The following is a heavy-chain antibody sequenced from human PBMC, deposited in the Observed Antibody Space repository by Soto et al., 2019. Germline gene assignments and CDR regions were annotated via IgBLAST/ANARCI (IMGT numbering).Heavy chain of an antibody. CDR1: GYTFTSYG. D-gene: IGHD6-6*01. V-gene: IGHV1-18*01. Sequence: ASVKVSCKASGYTFTSYGISWVRQAPGQGLEWMGWISAYNSNTNYAQKLQGRVTMTTDTSTSTAYMELRSLRSDDTAVYYCARGYIAARIYYYYYMDVWGKGTTVTVSS. J-gene: IGHJ6*03. CDR2: ISAYNSNT. CDR3: ARGYIAARIYYYYYMDV.